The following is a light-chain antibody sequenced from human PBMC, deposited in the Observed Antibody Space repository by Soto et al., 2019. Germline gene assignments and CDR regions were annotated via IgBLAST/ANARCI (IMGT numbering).Light chain of an antibody. CDR3: QQLNSYPLT. Sequence: IQMTQSPSSLSASVGDRVTITGRASQSIANYLNWYQQKPGKAPKLLIYAASTLESGVPSRFSGRGSGTDFTLTISSLQPEDFATYYCQQLNSYPLTFGGGTKVDIK. CDR1: QSIANY. J-gene: IGKJ4*01. CDR2: AAS. V-gene: IGKV1-39*01.